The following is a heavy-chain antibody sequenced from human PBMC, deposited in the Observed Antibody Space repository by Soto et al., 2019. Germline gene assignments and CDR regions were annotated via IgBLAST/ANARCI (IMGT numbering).Heavy chain of an antibody. V-gene: IGHV3-74*01. CDR2: INSVGSST. CDR3: ARDRGYSGYGFNNWFDP. J-gene: IGHJ5*02. CDR1: GFTFSSYW. Sequence: EVQLVESGGGLVQPGGSLRLSCAASGFTFSSYWMHWVRQAPGKGLVWVSRINSVGSSTSYADSVKGRFTISRDNAKNTLYLQMNSLRAEDTAVYYCARDRGYSGYGFNNWFDPWGQGTLVTVSS. D-gene: IGHD5-12*01.